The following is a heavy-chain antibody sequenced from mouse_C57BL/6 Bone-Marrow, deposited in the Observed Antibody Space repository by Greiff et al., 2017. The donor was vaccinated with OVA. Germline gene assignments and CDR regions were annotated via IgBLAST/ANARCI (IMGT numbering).Heavy chain of an antibody. CDR2: ISNGGGST. CDR1: GFTFSDYY. V-gene: IGHV5-12*01. D-gene: IGHD3-2*02. Sequence: EVKLVESGGGLVQPGGSLKLSCAASGFTFSDYYMYWVRQTPEKRLEWVAYISNGGGSTYYPDTVKGRFTISRDNAKNTLYLQMSRLKSEDTAMYYCARQGYGYYFDYWGQGTTLTVSS. CDR3: ARQGYGYYFDY. J-gene: IGHJ2*01.